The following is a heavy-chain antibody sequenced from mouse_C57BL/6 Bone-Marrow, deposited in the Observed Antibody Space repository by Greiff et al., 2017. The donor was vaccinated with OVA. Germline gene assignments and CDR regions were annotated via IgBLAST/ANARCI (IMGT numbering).Heavy chain of an antibody. V-gene: IGHV5-6*01. CDR2: ISSGGSYT. Sequence: EVHLVESGGDLVKPGGSLKLSCAASGFTFSSYGMSWVRQTPDKRLEWVATISSGGSYTYYPDSVKGRFTISRDNAKNTLYLQMSSLKSEDTAMYYCARHTGRGYFDYWGQGTTLTVSS. J-gene: IGHJ2*01. CDR1: GFTFSSYG. D-gene: IGHD1-1*01. CDR3: ARHTGRGYFDY.